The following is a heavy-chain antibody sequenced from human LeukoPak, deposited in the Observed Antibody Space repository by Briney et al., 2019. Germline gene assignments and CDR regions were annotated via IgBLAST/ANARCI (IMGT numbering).Heavy chain of an antibody. J-gene: IGHJ6*03. D-gene: IGHD2-15*01. CDR2: VFSPGTA. CDR1: GGSISSHY. Sequence: SETLPLTCTVSGGSISSHYWSWIRQPPGKGLESIGYVFSPGTANYNPSLKSRVTISVDTSKTQFSLKLSSVTAADTAVYYWARGVVAATSAYYFFYMDVWGTGTTVTVSS. CDR3: ARGVVAATSAYYFFYMDV. V-gene: IGHV4-59*11.